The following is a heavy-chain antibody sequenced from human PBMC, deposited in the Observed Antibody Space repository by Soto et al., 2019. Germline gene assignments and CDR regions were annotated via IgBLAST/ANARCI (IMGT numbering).Heavy chain of an antibody. J-gene: IGHJ6*02. V-gene: IGHV3-30-3*01. Sequence: PEWALRVSCASSVFTFISYAMQWVRQAPGKGLEWVAVISYDGSNKYYADSVKGRFTISRDNSKNTLYLQMNSLRAEDTAVYYCARGRGDGAFAGYHYYYGMDVWGQGTTVTVSS. D-gene: IGHD4-17*01. CDR2: ISYDGSNK. CDR3: ARGRGDGAFAGYHYYYGMDV. CDR1: VFTFISYA.